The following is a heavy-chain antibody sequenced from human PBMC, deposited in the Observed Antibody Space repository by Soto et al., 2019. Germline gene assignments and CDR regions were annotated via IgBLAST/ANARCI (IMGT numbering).Heavy chain of an antibody. CDR1: GGSVSSDSYY. CDR3: ARSPDSGDYVDY. J-gene: IGHJ4*02. V-gene: IGHV4-61*01. CDR2: IYFSGTT. D-gene: IGHD4-17*01. Sequence: SETLSLTCTVSGGSVSSDSYYWSWIRQPPGAGLEWIGYIYFSGTTNYNPSLKSRVTISVDSSKNQFSLKLSSVTAADTAVYYCARSPDSGDYVDYWGQGTLVTVSS.